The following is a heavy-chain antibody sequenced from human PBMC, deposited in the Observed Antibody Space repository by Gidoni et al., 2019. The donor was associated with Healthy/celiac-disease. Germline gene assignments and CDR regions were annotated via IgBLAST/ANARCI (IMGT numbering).Heavy chain of an antibody. CDR2: IIPILGIA. J-gene: IGHJ6*02. D-gene: IGHD6-6*01. CDR3: ARDLAARPWDYYYYGMDV. V-gene: IGHV1-69*04. CDR1: GGTFSSYA. Sequence: QVQLVQSGAEVKKPGSSVKVSCKASGGTFSSYAISWVRQAPGQGLEWMGRIIPILGIANYAQKFQGRVTITADKSTSTAYMELSSLRSEDTAVYYCARDLAARPWDYYYYGMDVWGQGTTVTVSS.